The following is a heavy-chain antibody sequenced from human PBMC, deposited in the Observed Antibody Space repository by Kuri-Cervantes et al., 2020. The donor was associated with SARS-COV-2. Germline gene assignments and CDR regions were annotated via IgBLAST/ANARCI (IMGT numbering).Heavy chain of an antibody. D-gene: IGHD3-3*01. Sequence: GGSLRLSCAASGFTFDDYGMSWVRQAPGKGLEWVSGINWNGGSTGYADSVKGRFTISRDNSKNTLYLQMNSLRAEDTAVYYCAKDRYDFWSGYYEGGPFDYWGQGTLVTVSS. V-gene: IGHV3-20*04. CDR1: GFTFDDYG. J-gene: IGHJ4*02. CDR2: INWNGGST. CDR3: AKDRYDFWSGYYEGGPFDY.